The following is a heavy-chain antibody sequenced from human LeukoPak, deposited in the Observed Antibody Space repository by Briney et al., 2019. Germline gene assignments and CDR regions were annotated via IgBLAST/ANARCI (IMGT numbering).Heavy chain of an antibody. CDR1: GFTFTKFG. CDR2: MSDIGTT. D-gene: IGHD6-13*01. J-gene: IGHJ4*02. V-gene: IGHV1-18*01. CDR3: VRDRSNNDY. Sequence: GASVKVSCKASGFTFTKFGISWVRQAPGQGLEWMGWMSDIGTTDYAQKFEGRLTVTTDTPTSTAYMELSGLTPDDTAIYYCVRDRSNNDYWGQGTLVTVSS.